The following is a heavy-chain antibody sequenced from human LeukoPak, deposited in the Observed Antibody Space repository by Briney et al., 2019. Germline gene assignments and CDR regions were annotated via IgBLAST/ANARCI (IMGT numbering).Heavy chain of an antibody. Sequence: NPGGSLRLSCAASGFTFSSYRMNWVRQAPGKGLEWVSSISSSSSYIYYADSVKGRFTISRDNAKNSLYLQMNSRRGEDTAVYYCARDHYSSSSGLFNQDYWGQGTLVTVSS. CDR2: ISSSSSYI. CDR1: GFTFSSYR. CDR3: ARDHYSSSSGLFNQDY. J-gene: IGHJ4*02. D-gene: IGHD6-6*01. V-gene: IGHV3-21*01.